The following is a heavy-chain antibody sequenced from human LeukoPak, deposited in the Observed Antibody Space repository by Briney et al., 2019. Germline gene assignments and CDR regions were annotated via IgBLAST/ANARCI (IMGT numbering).Heavy chain of an antibody. CDR2: ISGSATGYMT. Sequence: GGSLRLSCAASGFTFNTYGMSWVRHSPGKGLEWVSAISGSATGYMTNYADSVKGRFTISRDNDKNTLYPQMSSLRVEDTAVYYCARAPSFYYYGMDVWGQGTTVTVSS. CDR3: ARAPSFYYYGMDV. J-gene: IGHJ6*02. V-gene: IGHV3-23*01. CDR1: GFTFNTYG.